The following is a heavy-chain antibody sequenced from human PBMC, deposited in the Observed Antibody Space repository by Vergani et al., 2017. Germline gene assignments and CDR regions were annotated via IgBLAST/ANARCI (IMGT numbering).Heavy chain of an antibody. CDR3: AKDFQGSSYFDC. CDR1: GFTFSSYS. J-gene: IGHJ4*02. D-gene: IGHD2-15*01. CDR2: ISSSSSYI. Sequence: EVQLVESGGGLVKPGGSLRLSCAASGFTFSSYSMNWVRQAPGKGLEWVSSISSSSSYIYYADSVKGRFTISRDNANNSLYLQMNSLRAEDTAVYYCAKDFQGSSYFDCGGQGTLVTVSS. V-gene: IGHV3-21*04.